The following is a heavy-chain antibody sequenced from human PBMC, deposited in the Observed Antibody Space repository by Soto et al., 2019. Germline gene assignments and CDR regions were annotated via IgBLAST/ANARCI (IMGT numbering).Heavy chain of an antibody. D-gene: IGHD3-22*01. Sequence: PGGSLRLSCAASGFTFSSYAMSWVRQAPGKGLEWVSAISGSGGSTYYADSVKGRFTISRDNSKNTLYLQMNSLRAEDTAVYYCAKDXSITMIVEVQPPDAFDIWGQGTMVTVSS. CDR3: AKDXSITMIVEVQPPDAFDI. V-gene: IGHV3-23*01. J-gene: IGHJ3*02. CDR1: GFTFSSYA. CDR2: ISGSGGST.